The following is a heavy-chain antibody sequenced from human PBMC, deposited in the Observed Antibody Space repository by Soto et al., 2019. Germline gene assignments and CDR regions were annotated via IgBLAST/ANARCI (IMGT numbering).Heavy chain of an antibody. CDR2: ISSSSSYI. J-gene: IGHJ4*02. CDR3: ARDRPLQWELFSFDY. CDR1: GFTFSSYS. Sequence: EVQLVESGGGLVKPGGSLRLSCAASGFTFSSYSMNWVRQAPGKGLEWVSSISSSSSYIYYADSVKGRFTISRDNAKNSLYLQMNSLRAEDTAVYYCARDRPLQWELFSFDYWGQGALVTVSS. V-gene: IGHV3-21*01. D-gene: IGHD1-26*01.